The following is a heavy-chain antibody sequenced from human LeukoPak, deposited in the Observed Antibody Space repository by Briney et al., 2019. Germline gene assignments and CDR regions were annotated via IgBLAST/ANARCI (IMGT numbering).Heavy chain of an antibody. CDR1: GGSISSSSYY. J-gene: IGHJ4*02. V-gene: IGHV4-39*01. CDR3: ARQGSGNYLSPVNY. D-gene: IGHD1-26*01. CDR2: IYYSGST. Sequence: PSETLSLTCTVSGGSISSSSYYWGWIRQPPGKGLEWIGSIYYSGSTYYNPSLKSRVTISVDTSKNQFSLKLSSVTAADTAVYYCARQGSGNYLSPVNYWGQGTLVTVSS.